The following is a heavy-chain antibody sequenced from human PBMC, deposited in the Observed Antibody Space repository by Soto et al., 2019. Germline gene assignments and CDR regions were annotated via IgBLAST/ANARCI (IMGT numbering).Heavy chain of an antibody. CDR1: GGLFSSYA. Sequence: QEQLVQSGAEVKKPGSSVKVSCKASGGLFSSYAISWVRQAPGQGLEWMGGIIPVFSTAYYAQKFQGRVTITADESTNTAYMGRSSLRSEDTAMYYCAGGGSGYVWFNEFWGQGSLVTAPS. D-gene: IGHD3-22*01. V-gene: IGHV1-69*01. J-gene: IGHJ4*02. CDR3: AGGGSGYVWFNEF. CDR2: IIPVFSTA.